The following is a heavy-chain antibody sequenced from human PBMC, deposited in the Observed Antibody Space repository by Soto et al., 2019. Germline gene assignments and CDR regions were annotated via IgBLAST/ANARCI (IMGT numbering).Heavy chain of an antibody. Sequence: EVQLVESGGGLVKPGGSLRLSCAASGFTFSSYSMNWVRQAPGKGLEWVSSINYKSHIDYADSVKGRFTISRDNAKNSLYLQMNSLRAEDTAVYFCARDLIYAGYYDYMDVWGIGTTVTVSS. V-gene: IGHV3-21*01. CDR3: ARDLIYAGYYDYMDV. CDR1: GFTFSSYS. CDR2: INYKSHI. D-gene: IGHD3-10*01. J-gene: IGHJ6*03.